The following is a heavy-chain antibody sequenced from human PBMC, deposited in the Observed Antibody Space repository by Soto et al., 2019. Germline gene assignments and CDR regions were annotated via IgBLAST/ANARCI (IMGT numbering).Heavy chain of an antibody. J-gene: IGHJ6*02. CDR2: ISAYNGNT. D-gene: IGHD5-12*01. Sequence: ASVKVSCKASGYTFTSYGISWVRQAPGQGLEWMGWISAYNGNTNYAQKLQGRVTMTTDPSTSTAYMELSSLRSEDTAVYYCAEGWLRGTDYYYGMDVWGQGTTVTVSS. CDR1: GYTFTSYG. V-gene: IGHV1-18*04. CDR3: AEGWLRGTDYYYGMDV.